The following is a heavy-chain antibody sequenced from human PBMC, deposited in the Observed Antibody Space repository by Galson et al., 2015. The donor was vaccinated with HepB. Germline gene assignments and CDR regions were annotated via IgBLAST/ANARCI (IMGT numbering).Heavy chain of an antibody. CDR1: GYSFTSYW. V-gene: IGHV5-10-1*01. D-gene: IGHD3-10*01. CDR3: ARAYAGGGKIWFGTTALVNTLDVGPFDY. J-gene: IGHJ4*02. CDR2: IDPSDSYT. Sequence: QSGAEVKKPGESLRISCKGSGYSFTSYWISWVRQMPGKGLEWMGRIDPSDSYTNYSPSFQGHVTISADKSISTAYLQWSSLKASDTAMYYCARAYAGGGKIWFGTTALVNTLDVGPFDYWGQGTLVTVSS.